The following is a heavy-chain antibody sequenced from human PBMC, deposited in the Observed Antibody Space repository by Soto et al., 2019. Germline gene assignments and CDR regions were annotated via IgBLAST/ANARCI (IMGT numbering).Heavy chain of an antibody. CDR3: TRDLDIGNRGYGQSNV. CDR1: VVSISSYY. Sequence: KPSETLSLTCTISVVSISSYYWSCIRQTPGKGLEWIGYVYFSGSTNYNPSLKSRVLISIDTSRNQFSLKLNSVTAADTAVYYCTRDLDIGNRGYGQSNVLGQGKTVTVSS. J-gene: IGHJ6*01. D-gene: IGHD5-12*01. V-gene: IGHV4-59*01. CDR2: VYFSGST.